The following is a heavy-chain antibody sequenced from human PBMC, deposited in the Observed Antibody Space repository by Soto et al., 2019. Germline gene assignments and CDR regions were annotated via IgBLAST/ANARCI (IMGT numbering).Heavy chain of an antibody. CDR2: ISAGGGNT. CDR3: AKAPTYDYYYYMDV. CDR1: GFSFNIYA. J-gene: IGHJ6*03. V-gene: IGHV3-23*01. Sequence: GGSLRLSCAASGFSFNIYAMKWVRQAPGKGLECVSAISAGGGNTYYADSVKGRLTISRDNSRNTLYLQMNSLRADDTAVYYCAKAPTYDYYYYMDVWGKGTTVTVSS.